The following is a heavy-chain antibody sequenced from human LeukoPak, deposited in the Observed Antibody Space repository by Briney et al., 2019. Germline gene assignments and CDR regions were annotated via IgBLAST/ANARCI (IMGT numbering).Heavy chain of an antibody. D-gene: IGHD6-13*01. CDR2: ISGSGGST. CDR3: ARAQARDSSSWYRVDYYYYYYMDV. Sequence: PGGSLRLSCEVSGLIFINYAMSWVRQAPGKGLEWVSAISGSGGSTYYADSVKGRFTISRDNSKNTLYLQMNSLRAEDTAVYYCARAQARDSSSWYRVDYYYYYYMDVWGKGTTVTVSS. CDR1: GLIFINYA. J-gene: IGHJ6*03. V-gene: IGHV3-23*01.